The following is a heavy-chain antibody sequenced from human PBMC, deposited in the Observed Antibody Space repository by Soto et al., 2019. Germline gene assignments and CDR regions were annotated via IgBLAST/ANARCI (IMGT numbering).Heavy chain of an antibody. CDR2: ISAYNGNT. V-gene: IGHV1-18*03. CDR1: GYTFTSYG. Sequence: QVQLVQSGAEVKKPGASVKVSCKASGYTFTSYGISWVRQAPGQGLEWMGWISAYNGNTNYAQKLQGRVTMTTDTSTSTADRERRSRRSDDMAGYYSARAPTDGYDFFFYYDTGMDVWGQGTTVTVSS. D-gene: IGHD5-12*01. J-gene: IGHJ6*02. CDR3: ARAPTDGYDFFFYYDTGMDV.